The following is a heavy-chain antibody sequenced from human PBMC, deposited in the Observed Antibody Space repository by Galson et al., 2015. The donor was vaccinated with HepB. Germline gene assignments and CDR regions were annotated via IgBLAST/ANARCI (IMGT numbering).Heavy chain of an antibody. J-gene: IGHJ4*02. Sequence: QSGAEVKKPGESLKISCKGSGYSFTSYWIGWVRQMPGKGLEWMGIIYPGDSDTRYSPSFQGQVTISADKSISTAYLQWSSLRSEDTAVYYCARGPRLYYDFWSGIRRTYYFDYWGQGTLVIVSS. CDR2: IYPGDSDT. D-gene: IGHD3-3*01. V-gene: IGHV5-51*01. CDR3: ARGPRLYYDFWSGIRRTYYFDY. CDR1: GYSFTSYW.